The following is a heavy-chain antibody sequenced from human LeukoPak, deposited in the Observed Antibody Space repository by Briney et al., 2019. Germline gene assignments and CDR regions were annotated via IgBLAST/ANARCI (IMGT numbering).Heavy chain of an antibody. J-gene: IGHJ4*02. CDR1: GFTFSSRT. Sequence: GGSLRLSCAASGFTFSSRTMNWVRQAPGKGLEWVSYISSSRYIYYADSVKGRFTISRDNAKNSLYLQMNSLRAEDTAVYYCARDLDYGDYIDYWGQGTQVTVSS. CDR2: ISSSRYI. D-gene: IGHD4-17*01. V-gene: IGHV3-21*01. CDR3: ARDLDYGDYIDY.